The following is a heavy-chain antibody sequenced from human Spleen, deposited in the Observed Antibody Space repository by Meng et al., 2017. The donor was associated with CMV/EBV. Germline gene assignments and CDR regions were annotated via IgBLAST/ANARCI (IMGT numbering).Heavy chain of an antibody. CDR2: IYPGDSDT. Sequence: WIGWVRQMPGEGLEWMGIIYPGDSDTRYNPAVKGQVNMSVDKSITTAYLQWSRLKASDTAMYYCARAEGGIASGDLLSFYFDSWGHGTLVTVSS. V-gene: IGHV5-51*01. CDR3: ARAEGGIASGDLLSFYFDS. D-gene: IGHD2/OR15-2a*01. CDR1: W. J-gene: IGHJ4*01.